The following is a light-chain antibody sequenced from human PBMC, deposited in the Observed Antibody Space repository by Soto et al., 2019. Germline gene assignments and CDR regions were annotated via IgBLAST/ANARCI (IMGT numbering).Light chain of an antibody. CDR1: QSISSW. CDR2: KAS. CDR3: QQYKSYWT. V-gene: IGKV1-5*03. Sequence: TQSPGTLSASVGDRVTITCRASQSISSWLAWYQQKPGKAPNLLIYKASSLESGVPSRFSGSGSGTEFTLTISSLQPDDFATYYCQQYKSYWTFGQGTKVEIK. J-gene: IGKJ1*01.